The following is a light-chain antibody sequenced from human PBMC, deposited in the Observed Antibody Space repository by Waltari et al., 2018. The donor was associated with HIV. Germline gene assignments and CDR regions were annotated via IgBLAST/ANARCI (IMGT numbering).Light chain of an antibody. J-gene: IGLJ3*02. V-gene: IGLV2-14*01. CDR1: SSDVGGYNY. Sequence: QSALTQPASVSGSPGQSITISCTGTSSDVGGYNYVSWYQPHPGKAPKLMIYAVSNRPSGVSNRFSGSKSGNTASLTISGLQAEDEADYYCSSYTSSSTLWVFGGGTKLTVL. CDR3: SSYTSSSTLWV. CDR2: AVS.